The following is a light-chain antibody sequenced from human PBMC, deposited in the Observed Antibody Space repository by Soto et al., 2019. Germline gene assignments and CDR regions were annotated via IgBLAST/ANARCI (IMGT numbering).Light chain of an antibody. CDR1: QSVSNN. CDR2: CAS. J-gene: IGKJ3*01. CDR3: QQYNDWPFT. Sequence: EIVMTQSPATLSVSPGERATLSCGASQSVSNNLAWYQQQHPHAPRLLIYCASTRATGIPAMISGSGSGTDFTLTISGLQSDDFALYYYQQYNDWPFTFGPGTKVDIK. V-gene: IGKV3-15*01.